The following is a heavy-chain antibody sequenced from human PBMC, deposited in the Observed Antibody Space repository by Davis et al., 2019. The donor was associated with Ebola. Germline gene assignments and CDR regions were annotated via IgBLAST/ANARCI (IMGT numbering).Heavy chain of an antibody. CDR2: ISWNSGSI. Sequence: SLKISCAASGFTFEDYAMHWVRQAPGKGLEWVSGISWNSGSIGYADSVKGRFTISRDNAKNSLYLQMNSLRAEDTALYYCAKDSSGYYRTFDYWGQGTLVTVSS. V-gene: IGHV3-9*01. J-gene: IGHJ4*02. D-gene: IGHD3-22*01. CDR1: GFTFEDYA. CDR3: AKDSSGYYRTFDY.